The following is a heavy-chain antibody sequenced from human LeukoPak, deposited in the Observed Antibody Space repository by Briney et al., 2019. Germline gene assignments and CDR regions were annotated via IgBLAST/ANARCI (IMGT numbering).Heavy chain of an antibody. J-gene: IGHJ5*02. CDR3: AKNVPWFGELPNWFDP. CDR2: ISGSGGST. V-gene: IGHV3-23*01. D-gene: IGHD3-10*01. Sequence: PGGSLRLSCAASGFTFSSYAMSWVRQAPGKGLEWVSAISGSGGSTYYADSVKGRFTISRDNPKNTLYLQMNSLRAEDTAVYYCAKNVPWFGELPNWFDPWGQGTLVTVSS. CDR1: GFTFSSYA.